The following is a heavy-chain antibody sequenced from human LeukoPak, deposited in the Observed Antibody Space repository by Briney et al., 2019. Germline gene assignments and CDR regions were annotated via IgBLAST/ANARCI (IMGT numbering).Heavy chain of an antibody. CDR3: ARFIIAAAGDNWFDP. Sequence: SETLSLTCTVSGGSISSSSYYWGWIRQPPGKGLEWIGSIYYSGSTYYNPSLKSRVTISVDTSKNQFSLKLSSVTAADTAVYYCARFIIAAAGDNWFDPWGQGTLVTVSS. V-gene: IGHV4-39*07. D-gene: IGHD6-13*01. J-gene: IGHJ5*02. CDR1: GGSISSSSYY. CDR2: IYYSGST.